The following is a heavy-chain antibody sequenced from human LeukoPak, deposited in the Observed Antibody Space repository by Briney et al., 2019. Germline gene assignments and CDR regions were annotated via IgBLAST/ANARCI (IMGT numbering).Heavy chain of an antibody. CDR2: ISYDGNNK. J-gene: IGHJ4*02. CDR1: GFTFSSYA. V-gene: IGHV3-30-3*01. D-gene: IGHD3-22*01. Sequence: GGSLRLSCAASGFTFSSYAMHWVRQAPGKGLEWVAVISYDGNNKYYADSVKGRFTISRDNSKNTLYLQMNSLRAEDTAVYYCARDSMIVVGGFDYWGQGTLVTVSS. CDR3: ARDSMIVVGGFDY.